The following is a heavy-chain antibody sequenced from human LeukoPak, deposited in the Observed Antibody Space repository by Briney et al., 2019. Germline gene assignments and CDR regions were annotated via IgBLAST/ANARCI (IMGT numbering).Heavy chain of an antibody. CDR1: GGTFSSYA. CDR2: IIPIFGTA. CDR3: ARDFYDSSGYEGRFDY. J-gene: IGHJ4*02. D-gene: IGHD3-22*01. Sequence: SVKVSCKASGGTFSSYAISWARQAPGQGLEWMGGIIPIFGTANYAQKFQGRVTITADESTSTAYMELSSLRSEDTAVYYCARDFYDSSGYEGRFDYWGQGTLVTVPS. V-gene: IGHV1-69*01.